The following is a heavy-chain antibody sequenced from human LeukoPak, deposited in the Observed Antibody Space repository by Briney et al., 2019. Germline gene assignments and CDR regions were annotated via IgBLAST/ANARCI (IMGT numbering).Heavy chain of an antibody. CDR2: INHSGST. J-gene: IGHJ1*01. V-gene: IGHV4-34*01. CDR3: ARHGTSRYSSSQGYFQY. D-gene: IGHD6-13*01. CDR1: GGSFSGYY. Sequence: SGTLSLTCAVYGGSFSGYYWSWIRQPPGKGLEWIGEINHSGSTNYNPSLKSRVTISVDTSKNQFSLKLSSVTAADTAVYYCARHGTSRYSSSQGYFQYWGQGTLVTVSS.